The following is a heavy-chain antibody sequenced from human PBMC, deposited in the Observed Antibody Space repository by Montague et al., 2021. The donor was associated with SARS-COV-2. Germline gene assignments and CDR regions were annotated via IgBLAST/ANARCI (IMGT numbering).Heavy chain of an antibody. D-gene: IGHD3-3*01. CDR3: ARGIFTIPFIPAHYYMDV. CDR2: IYYSGST. CDR1: GGSISSYY. J-gene: IGHJ6*03. V-gene: IGHV4-59*01. Sequence: SETLSLTCTVSGGSISSYYWSWIRQPPGKRLEWIGYIYYSGSTNYNPSLKSRVTISVDTSKNQFSLKLSSVTAADTAVYYCARGIFTIPFIPAHYYMDVWGKGTTVTVSS.